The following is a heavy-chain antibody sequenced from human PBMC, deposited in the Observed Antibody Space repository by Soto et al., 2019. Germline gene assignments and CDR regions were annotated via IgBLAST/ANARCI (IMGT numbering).Heavy chain of an antibody. D-gene: IGHD6-13*01. CDR2: IWNDGNTK. Sequence: GGSLRLSCAASGFTFSNYGMHWVRQAPGKGLEWVAVIWNDGNTKYYADSVKGRFSISRDNSKNTLFLQMNSLRVEDTAIYFCTRQIYSGTWGVPEYRGQGTLVTVSS. V-gene: IGHV3-33*01. CDR1: GFTFSNYG. J-gene: IGHJ4*02. CDR3: TRQIYSGTWGVPEY.